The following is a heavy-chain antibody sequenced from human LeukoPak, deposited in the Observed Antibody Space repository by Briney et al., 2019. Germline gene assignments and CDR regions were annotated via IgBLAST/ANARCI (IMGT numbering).Heavy chain of an antibody. D-gene: IGHD2-2*01. CDR3: ARDGMRYCSSTSCLAGFDP. CDR1: GYTFTSYG. J-gene: IGHJ5*02. V-gene: IGHV1-18*01. Sequence: ASVKVSCKASGYTFTSYGISWVRQAPGQGLEWMGWISAYNGNTNYAQKLQGRVTMTPDTSTSTAYMELRSLRSDDTAVYYCARDGMRYCSSTSCLAGFDPWGQGTLVTVSS. CDR2: ISAYNGNT.